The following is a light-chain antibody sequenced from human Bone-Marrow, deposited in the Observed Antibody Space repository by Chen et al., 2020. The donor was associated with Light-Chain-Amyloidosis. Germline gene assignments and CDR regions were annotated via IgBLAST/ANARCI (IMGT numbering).Light chain of an antibody. CDR2: RDT. V-gene: IGLV3-25*03. J-gene: IGLJ2*01. CDR3: QSADSSGTYEVI. Sequence: SYELTQPPSVSLSPGQTARITCSGDDLPTKYAYWYQQKPGLAPVLGIHRDTERPSGISERFSGSSSGTTATLTISGVQAEDEADYHCQSADSSGTYEVIFGGGTKLTVL. CDR1: DLPTKY.